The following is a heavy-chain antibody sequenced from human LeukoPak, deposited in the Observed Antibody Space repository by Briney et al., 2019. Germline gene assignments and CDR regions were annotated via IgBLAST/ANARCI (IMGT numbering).Heavy chain of an antibody. D-gene: IGHD6-13*01. CDR2: IKHSGST. CDR1: GGSFSGYY. V-gene: IGHV4-34*01. Sequence: PSETRSLTCAVYGGSFSGYYWSWIRQPPGKGLEWIGEIKHSGSTNYNPSLKSRVTISVDTSKKQFSLKLSSVTAADTAVYYCARGVGAAAGLPPFDYWGQGTLVTVSS. J-gene: IGHJ4*02. CDR3: ARGVGAAAGLPPFDY.